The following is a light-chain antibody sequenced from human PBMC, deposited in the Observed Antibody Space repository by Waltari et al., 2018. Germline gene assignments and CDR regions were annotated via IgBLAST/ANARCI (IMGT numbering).Light chain of an antibody. CDR2: SAA. J-gene: IGKJ2*01. CDR3: QQYDDWPPST. CDR1: QSINMN. Sequence: EIVMTQSPVILSVSPGERATLACRARQSINMNLAWYQQKPGQATRLLIYSAATRATGLPARFSGSGSGTEFTLAISSMQSEDFAVYFCQQYDDWPPSTFGQGTKLEIK. V-gene: IGKV3D-15*01.